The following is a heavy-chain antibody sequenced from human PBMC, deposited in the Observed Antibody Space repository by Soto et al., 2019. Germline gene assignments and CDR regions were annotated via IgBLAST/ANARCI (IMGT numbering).Heavy chain of an antibody. CDR2: ISYDGSNK. J-gene: IGHJ6*02. Sequence: QVQLVESGGGVVQPGRSLRLSCAASGFTFSSYAMHWVRQAPGKGLEWVAVISYDGSNKYYADSVKGRFTISRDNSKNTLYLQMNSLRAEDTAVYYGARDQEAPDCGDYVIGPMDVWGQGTTVTVSS. CDR3: ARDQEAPDCGDYVIGPMDV. CDR1: GFTFSSYA. D-gene: IGHD4-17*01. V-gene: IGHV3-30-3*01.